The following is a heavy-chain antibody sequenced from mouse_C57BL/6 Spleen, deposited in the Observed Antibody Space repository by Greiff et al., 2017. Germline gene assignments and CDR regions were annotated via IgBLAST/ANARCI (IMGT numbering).Heavy chain of an antibody. CDR1: GYAFSSSW. CDR2: IYPGDGDT. Sequence: VQLQQSGPELVKPGASVKISCKASGYAFSSSWMNWVKQRPGKGLEWIGRIYPGDGDTNYNGKFKGKATLTADKSSSTAYMQLSSLTSEDSAVYFCGAGPYYFDDWGQGTTLTVSS. D-gene: IGHD3-3*01. V-gene: IGHV1-82*01. J-gene: IGHJ2*01. CDR3: GAGPYYFDD.